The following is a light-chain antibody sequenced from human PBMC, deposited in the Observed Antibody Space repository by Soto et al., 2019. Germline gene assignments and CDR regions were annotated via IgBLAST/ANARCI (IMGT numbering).Light chain of an antibody. J-gene: IGKJ1*01. CDR2: AAS. CDR1: QGINNY. V-gene: IGKV1-27*01. CDR3: QTYASVPRT. Sequence: DIQMTQSPSSLSASVGDTVTITCRASQGINNYLAWFQQRPGKVPKLLIYAASTLQSGVPSRFRGSRSGTDFTLTISSLQPEDVATFYCQTYASVPRTFGQGTKVEIK.